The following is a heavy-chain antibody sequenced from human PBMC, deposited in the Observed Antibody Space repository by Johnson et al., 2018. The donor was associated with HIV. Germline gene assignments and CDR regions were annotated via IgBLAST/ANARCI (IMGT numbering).Heavy chain of an antibody. CDR1: GFIFSTYW. CDR2: IKQDGSEK. V-gene: IGHV3-7*01. CDR3: AKDRRQSSWELLDDAFDI. Sequence: VQLVESGGGLVQPGESLRLSCVASGFIFSTYWMSWVRQAPGKGLEWVANIKQDGSEKYYVDSVKGRFTISRDNAKNSLYLQMNSLRAEDTAVYYCAKDRRQSSWELLDDAFDIWGQGTMVTVSS. J-gene: IGHJ3*02. D-gene: IGHD1-26*01.